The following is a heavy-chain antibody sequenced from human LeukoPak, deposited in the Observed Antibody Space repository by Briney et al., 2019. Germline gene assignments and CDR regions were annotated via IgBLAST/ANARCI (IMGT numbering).Heavy chain of an antibody. CDR3: ARDRDYIAVAGPNAFDI. CDR2: IYHSGST. J-gene: IGHJ3*02. D-gene: IGHD6-19*01. Sequence: MTSETLSLTCTVSGYSISSGYYWGWIRQPPGKGLEWIGSIYHSGSTYYNPSLKSRVTISVDTSKNQFSLKLSSVTAADTAVYYCARDRDYIAVAGPNAFDIWGQGTMVTVSS. CDR1: GYSISSGYY. V-gene: IGHV4-38-2*02.